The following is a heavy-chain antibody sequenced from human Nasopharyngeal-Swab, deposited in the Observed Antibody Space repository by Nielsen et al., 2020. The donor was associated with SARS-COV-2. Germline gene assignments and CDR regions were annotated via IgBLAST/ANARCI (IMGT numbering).Heavy chain of an antibody. V-gene: IGHV3-23*01. J-gene: IGHJ4*02. CDR2: ISGRGTDT. CDR3: VKDGSSTPTY. Sequence: GESLKISCSVSGLTFSTYAMSWVRQAPGQGLEWVSAISGRGTDTYYADSVKGRFTISRDNSKNTVFLQMNSLRADDTAVYYCVKDGSSTPTYWGQGTLVSVSS. D-gene: IGHD6-13*01. CDR1: GLTFSTYA.